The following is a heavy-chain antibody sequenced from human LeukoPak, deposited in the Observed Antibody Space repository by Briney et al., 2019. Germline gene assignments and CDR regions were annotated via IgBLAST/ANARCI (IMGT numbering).Heavy chain of an antibody. CDR2: ITTSSTYI. J-gene: IGHJ4*02. D-gene: IGHD3-10*01. Sequence: GGSLSLSCAVSGFTYSSYTMNCVGQAPGKGLEWVSSITTSSTYIYYADSVRGRFTISRDNAKNSLYLRMSSLRVEDTAVYYCARDEGYDPSESYYIDYSGQGTLVTVSS. CDR1: GFTYSSYT. V-gene: IGHV3-21*01. CDR3: ARDEGYDPSESYYIDY.